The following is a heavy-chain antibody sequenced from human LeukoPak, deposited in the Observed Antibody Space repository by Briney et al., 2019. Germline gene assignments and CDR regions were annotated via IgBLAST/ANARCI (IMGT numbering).Heavy chain of an antibody. Sequence: SGPVLVKPTETLTLTCTVSGFSLSNARMGVSWIRQPPVKALEWLAHIFSNDEKPYSTSLKSRLTISKDTSKSQGVLTMTNMDPVDTAPYYCARFLTDDYFDYWGQGTLVTVSS. CDR1: GFSLSNARMG. D-gene: IGHD3-16*01. J-gene: IGHJ4*02. CDR3: ARFLTDDYFDY. V-gene: IGHV2-26*01. CDR2: IFSNDEK.